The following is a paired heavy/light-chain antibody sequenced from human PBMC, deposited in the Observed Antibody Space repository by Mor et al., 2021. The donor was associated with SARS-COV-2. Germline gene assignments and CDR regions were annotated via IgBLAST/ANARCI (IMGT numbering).Light chain of an antibody. CDR3: QQYDNPLLT. J-gene: IGKJ4*01. Sequence: DIQMTQSPSSLSASVGDRVTITCQASQDISNYLNWYQQKPGKAPKLLIYDASNLETGVPSRFSGSGSGTDFTFTISSLQPEDIATYYCQQYDNPLLTFGGGTKVEIK. CDR1: QDISNY. V-gene: IGKV1-33*01. CDR2: DAS.
Heavy chain of an antibody. CDR3: ARSPDYDILSRGIAAAGTGYYYYYGMDV. Sequence: EVQLVESGGGLVKPGGSLRLSCAASGFTFSSYSMNWVRQAPGKGLEWVSSISSSSSYIYYADSVKGRFTISRDNAKNSLYLQMNSLRAEDTAVYYCARSPDYDILSRGIAAAGTGYYYYYGMDVWGQGTTVTVSS. J-gene: IGHJ6*02. V-gene: IGHV3-21*01. CDR2: ISSSSSYI. D-gene: IGHD6-13*01. CDR1: GFTFSSYS.